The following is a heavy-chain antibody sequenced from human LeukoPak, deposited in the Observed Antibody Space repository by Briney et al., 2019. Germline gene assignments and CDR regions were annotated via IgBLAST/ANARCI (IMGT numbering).Heavy chain of an antibody. CDR3: ARDRQYCGGACYSGYFDY. D-gene: IGHD2-21*02. V-gene: IGHV3-48*04. CDR1: GFTFSSYG. CDR2: ISSRGSTK. Sequence: GGSLRLSCAASGFTFSSYGMHWVRQAPGKGLEWVSYISSRGSTKYYADSVKGRFTISRDNAKNSLYLQMNSLRAEDTAVYYCARDRQYCGGACYSGYFDYWGQGTLVTVSS. J-gene: IGHJ4*02.